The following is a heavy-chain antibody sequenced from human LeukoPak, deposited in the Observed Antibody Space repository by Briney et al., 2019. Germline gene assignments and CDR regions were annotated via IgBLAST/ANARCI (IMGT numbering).Heavy chain of an antibody. CDR1: GGSISSHY. CDR2: IYYSGST. V-gene: IGHV4-59*11. CDR3: ARGLRYFDWLWDDAFDI. D-gene: IGHD3-9*01. J-gene: IGHJ3*02. Sequence: SETLSLTCTVSGGSISSHYWSWIRQPPGKGLEWIGYIYYSGSTNYNPSLKSRVTISVDTSKNQFSLKLSSVTAADTAVYYCARGLRYFDWLWDDAFDIWGQGTMVTVSS.